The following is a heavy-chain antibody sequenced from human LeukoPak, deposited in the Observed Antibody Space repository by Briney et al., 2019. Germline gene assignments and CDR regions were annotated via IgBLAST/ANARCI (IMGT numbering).Heavy chain of an antibody. D-gene: IGHD4-17*01. Sequence: QPGPSLRLSCAASGFTFSSCAMSWDSQAPGKGLEWGSAISGSGGSTYYAESVKGRFTISRDNSKNTLYLQMTSLRAEYTAVYYCATFSFGDYYYYYGMDVWGQGTLVTVSS. V-gene: IGHV3-23*01. CDR2: ISGSGGST. CDR1: GFTFSSCA. J-gene: IGHJ6*02. CDR3: ATFSFGDYYYYYGMDV.